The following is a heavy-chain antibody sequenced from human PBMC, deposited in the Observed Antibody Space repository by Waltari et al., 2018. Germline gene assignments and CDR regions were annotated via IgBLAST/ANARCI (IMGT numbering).Heavy chain of an antibody. V-gene: IGHV3-48*04. Sequence: EVQLVESGGGLVQPGGSLRLSCAASGFNFRGSSMNWVRQAPGNGLEWISYINANSQTIYYADSVQGRFTISRDNAKNSLYLEMNSLRLEDTAVYFCVGNTLSIAAAGRVSYWGQGTPVTVSS. CDR2: INANSQTI. J-gene: IGHJ4*02. D-gene: IGHD6-13*01. CDR1: GFNFRGSS. CDR3: VGNTLSIAAAGRVSY.